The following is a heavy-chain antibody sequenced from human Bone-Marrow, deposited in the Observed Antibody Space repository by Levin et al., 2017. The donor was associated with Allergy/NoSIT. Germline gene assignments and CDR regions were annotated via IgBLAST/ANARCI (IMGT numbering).Heavy chain of an antibody. CDR3: AKQELVRFLEWLSYYFDY. CDR2: ISGSGGST. Sequence: PGGSLRLSCAASGFTFSSYAMSWVRQAPGKGLEWVSAISGSGGSTYYADSVKGRFTISRDNSKNTLYLQMNSLRAEDTAVYYCAKQELVRFLEWLSYYFDYWGQGTLVTVSS. D-gene: IGHD3-3*01. J-gene: IGHJ4*02. V-gene: IGHV3-23*01. CDR1: GFTFSSYA.